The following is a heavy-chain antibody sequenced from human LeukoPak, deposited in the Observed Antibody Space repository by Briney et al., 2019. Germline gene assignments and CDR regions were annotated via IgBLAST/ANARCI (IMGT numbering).Heavy chain of an antibody. V-gene: IGHV1-18*01. Sequence: ASVKVSCKASGYTFTSYGISWVRQAPGQGLEWMGWISAYNGNTNYAQKLQGRVTMTTDTSTSTAYMELRSLRSDDTAVYYCARAAGRSGYCSSTSCTYYYYYMDVWGKGTTVTVSS. CDR1: GYTFTSYG. CDR3: ARAAGRSGYCSSTSCTYYYYYMDV. D-gene: IGHD2-2*01. J-gene: IGHJ6*03. CDR2: ISAYNGNT.